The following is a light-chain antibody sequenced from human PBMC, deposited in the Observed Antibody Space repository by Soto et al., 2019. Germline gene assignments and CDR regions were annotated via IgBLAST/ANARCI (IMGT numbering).Light chain of an antibody. V-gene: IGKV3-11*01. J-gene: IGKJ5*01. CDR1: QSVSSY. Sequence: EIVLTQSPATLSLSPGERATLSCRASQSVSSYLAWYQQKPAQAPPLLIYDATNRATGIPARFSSSGSGTAFTPTTSSLEPEDFAAYYCQQRSNWPPITFGQGTRLEIK. CDR3: QQRSNWPPIT. CDR2: DAT.